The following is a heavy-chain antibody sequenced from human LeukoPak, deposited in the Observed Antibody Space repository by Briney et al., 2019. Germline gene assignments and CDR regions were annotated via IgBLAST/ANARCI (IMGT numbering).Heavy chain of an antibody. CDR3: ALDGSGPGFDH. V-gene: IGHV1-18*01. CDR2: ISAYNGHT. CDR1: VYTFTNYG. J-gene: IGHJ4*02. D-gene: IGHD3-10*01. Sequence: ASVKVACKASVYTFTNYGITWVRQAPGQGLEWMGWISAYNGHTNYAQNLQGRVTMTTDTSTSTAYMELRSLTSDDTAVYYCALDGSGPGFDHWGQGTLVTVSS.